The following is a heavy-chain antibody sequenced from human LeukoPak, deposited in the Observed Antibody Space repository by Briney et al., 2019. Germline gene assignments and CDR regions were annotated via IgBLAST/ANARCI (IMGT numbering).Heavy chain of an antibody. Sequence: GGSLRLSCAASGFIFSDYYMSWIRQAPGEGLEWVSSITSSSSYIYYADSVKGRFTISRDNAKNSLYLQMNSLRAEDTAVYYCARKLITGTTLGNFDYWGPGTLVTVSS. CDR3: ARKLITGTTLGNFDY. CDR1: GFIFSDYY. J-gene: IGHJ4*02. CDR2: ITSSSSYI. V-gene: IGHV3-11*06. D-gene: IGHD1-20*01.